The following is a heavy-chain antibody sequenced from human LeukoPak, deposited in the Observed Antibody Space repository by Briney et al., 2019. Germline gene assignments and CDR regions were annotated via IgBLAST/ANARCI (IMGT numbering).Heavy chain of an antibody. CDR2: IIPILGIA. V-gene: IGHV1-69*04. J-gene: IGHJ3*01. CDR3: ARDMNTRVTPISYAFDL. CDR1: GYTFTNYG. D-gene: IGHD4-23*01. Sequence: ASVKVSCKASGYTFTNYGISWVRQAPGQGLEWMGRIIPILGIANYAQKFQGRVTITRNTSISTAYMELSSLRSEDTAVYYCARDMNTRVTPISYAFDLWGQGTMVTVSS.